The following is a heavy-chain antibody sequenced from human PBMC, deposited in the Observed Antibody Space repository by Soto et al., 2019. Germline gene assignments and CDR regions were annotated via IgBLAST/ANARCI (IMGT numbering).Heavy chain of an antibody. J-gene: IGHJ4*02. CDR2: IWYDGSNK. V-gene: IGHV3-33*01. Sequence: QVQLVESGGGVVQPGRSLRLSCAASGFTFSSYGMHWVRQAPGKGLEWAAAIWYDGSNKYYADSVKGRFTISRDNSKNTLYLQMNSLRAEDTAVYYCARVRGQAVAGTDYWGQGTLVTVSS. CDR1: GFTFSSYG. CDR3: ARVRGQAVAGTDY. D-gene: IGHD6-19*01.